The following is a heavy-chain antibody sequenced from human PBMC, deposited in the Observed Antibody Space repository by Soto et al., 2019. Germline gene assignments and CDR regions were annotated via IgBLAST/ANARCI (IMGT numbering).Heavy chain of an antibody. Sequence: GGSLRLSCAASGFTFSSYWMHWVRQAPGKGLVWVSRINNDGSDTSYADSVKGRFTISRDNAKNTVYLQMNSLRAEDTAVYYCVRDKPHNWFDPWGQGTPVTVSS. CDR1: GFTFSSYW. CDR3: VRDKPHNWFDP. J-gene: IGHJ5*02. CDR2: INNDGSDT. V-gene: IGHV3-74*01.